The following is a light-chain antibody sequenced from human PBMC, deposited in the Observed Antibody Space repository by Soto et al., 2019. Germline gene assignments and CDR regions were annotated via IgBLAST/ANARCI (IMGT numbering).Light chain of an antibody. V-gene: IGKV1-5*03. Sequence: DIQMTQSPSTLSASVGDRVTITCRASQSISDYLAWYQHKPGKAPKLLVYKASSLQSGVPSRFSGSGSGTEFTLTISSLQPEDFATYYCQQHHNYSPAPPTFGGGTKVEIK. J-gene: IGKJ4*01. CDR3: QQHHNYSPAPPT. CDR2: KAS. CDR1: QSISDY.